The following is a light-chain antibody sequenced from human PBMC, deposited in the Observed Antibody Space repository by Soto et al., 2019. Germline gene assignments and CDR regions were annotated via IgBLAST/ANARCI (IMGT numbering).Light chain of an antibody. Sequence: QSALTQPASVSGSLGQSITISCTGTSSDVGGYNYVSWYQQHPGKAPKLIIYDVSSRPSGVSNRFSGSKSGNTASLTISGLQAEDEADYYCSSYTTSSTPRVFGTGTKLTVL. CDR1: SSDVGGYNY. J-gene: IGLJ1*01. CDR3: SSYTTSSTPRV. V-gene: IGLV2-14*03. CDR2: DVS.